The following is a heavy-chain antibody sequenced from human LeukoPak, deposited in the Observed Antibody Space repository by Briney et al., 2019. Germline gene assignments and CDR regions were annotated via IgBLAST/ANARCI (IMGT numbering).Heavy chain of an antibody. CDR3: ASGGSGHYYYYMDV. V-gene: IGHV1-69*05. CDR1: GGTFSSYA. J-gene: IGHJ6*03. D-gene: IGHD3-16*01. Sequence: ASVKVSCKASGGTFSSYAISWVRQAPGQGLEWMGGIIPIFGTANYAQKFQGRVTITTDESTSTAYMELSSLRSEDTAVYYCASGGSGHYYYYMDVWGKGTTVTVSS. CDR2: IIPIFGTA.